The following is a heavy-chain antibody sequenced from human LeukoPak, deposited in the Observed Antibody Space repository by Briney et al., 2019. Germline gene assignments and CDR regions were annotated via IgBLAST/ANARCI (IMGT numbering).Heavy chain of an antibody. V-gene: IGHV3-23*01. D-gene: IGHD6-19*01. CDR1: GFNFDIYA. CDR3: ATDHLGQWLGGDAFDI. J-gene: IGHJ3*02. Sequence: GGSLRLSCAAPGFNFDIYAMTWVRQAPGKGLEWVSIISGSGGSTYYADSVKGRFTVSRDNSKNTLYLLMNSLRAEDTAIYYCATDHLGQWLGGDAFDIWGQGTMVTVSS. CDR2: ISGSGGST.